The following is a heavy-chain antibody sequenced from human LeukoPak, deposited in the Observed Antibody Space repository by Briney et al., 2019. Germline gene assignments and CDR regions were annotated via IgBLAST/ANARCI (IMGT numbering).Heavy chain of an antibody. J-gene: IGHJ4*02. CDR3: AKVGGNFDY. V-gene: IGHV3-23*01. Sequence: PGGSLRLSCAASGFTFSDHYMDWVRQAPGKGLEWVSAISGSGGSTYYADSVKGRFTISRDNSKNTLYLQMNSLRAEDTAVYYCAKVGGNFDYWGQGTLVTVSS. D-gene: IGHD2-15*01. CDR1: GFTFSDHY. CDR2: ISGSGGST.